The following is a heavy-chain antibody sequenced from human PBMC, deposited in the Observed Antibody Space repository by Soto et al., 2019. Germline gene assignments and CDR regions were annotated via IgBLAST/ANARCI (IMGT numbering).Heavy chain of an antibody. CDR3: ARERDRDYYYGMDV. J-gene: IGHJ6*02. CDR2: IIPLFGTA. CDR1: GGTFSSYA. Sequence: QVQLVQSGAEVKKPGSSVKVSCKASGGTFSSYAISWVRQAPGQGLEWMGGIIPLFGTANYAQKFQGRVTITADESTSTAYMELSSLRSEDTAVYYCARERDRDYYYGMDVWGQGTTVTVSS. V-gene: IGHV1-69*12.